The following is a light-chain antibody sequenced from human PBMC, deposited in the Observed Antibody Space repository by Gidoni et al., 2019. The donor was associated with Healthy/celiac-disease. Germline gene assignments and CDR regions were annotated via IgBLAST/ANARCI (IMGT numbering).Light chain of an antibody. CDR3: QQYYSTPYT. Sequence: DIVMTQSPDSLAVSLGERATINCTSSQSALYSSNNKNHLAWYQQKPGQPPKLLICWASTREAGVPDRFSGSGSGTDFTLTISSLQAEDVTVYYCQQYYSTPYTCGQGTKLEIK. J-gene: IGKJ2*01. V-gene: IGKV4-1*01. CDR2: WAS. CDR1: QSALYSSNNKNH.